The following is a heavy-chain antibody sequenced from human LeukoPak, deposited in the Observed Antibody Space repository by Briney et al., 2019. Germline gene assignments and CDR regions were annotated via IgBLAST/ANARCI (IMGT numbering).Heavy chain of an antibody. J-gene: IGHJ6*02. CDR2: ISAYNGNT. V-gene: IGHV1-18*01. D-gene: IGHD5-18*01. CDR1: GYTFTSYG. Sequence: ASVKVSCKASGYTFTSYGISWVRQAPGQGLEWMGWISAYNGNTNYAQKLQGRVTMTTDTSTSTAYMELRSLRSDDTAVYYCARDVGYGYTSRYYYGMDDWGQGTTVTVSS. CDR3: ARDVGYGYTSRYYYGMDD.